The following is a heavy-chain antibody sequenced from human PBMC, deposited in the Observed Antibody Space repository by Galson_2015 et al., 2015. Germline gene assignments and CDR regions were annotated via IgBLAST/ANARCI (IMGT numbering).Heavy chain of an antibody. J-gene: IGHJ4*02. Sequence: SLRLSGAGSGFTFTTYWMSWARQAPGKGLEWVAKIKGDGSEIHYVDAVKGRFTISRDNARNSLYLQMNSLRVEDTALYFCVRATGFILNYWGQGTLVTVSS. CDR2: IKGDGSEI. D-gene: IGHD1-1*01. V-gene: IGHV3-7*04. CDR1: GFTFTTYW. CDR3: VRATGFILNY.